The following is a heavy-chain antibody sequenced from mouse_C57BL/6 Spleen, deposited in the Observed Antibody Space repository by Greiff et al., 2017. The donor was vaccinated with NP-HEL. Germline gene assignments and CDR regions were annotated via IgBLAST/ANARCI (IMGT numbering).Heavy chain of an antibody. CDR1: GYAFSSSW. CDR3: ASYDSYAMDY. V-gene: IGHV1-82*01. D-gene: IGHD2-12*01. Sequence: QVQLKESGPELVKPGASVKISCKASGYAFSSSWMNWVKQRPGKGLEWIGRIYPGDGDTNYNGKFKGKATLTADKSSSTAYMQLSSLTSEDSAVYFCASYDSYAMDYWGQGTSVTVSS. CDR2: IYPGDGDT. J-gene: IGHJ4*01.